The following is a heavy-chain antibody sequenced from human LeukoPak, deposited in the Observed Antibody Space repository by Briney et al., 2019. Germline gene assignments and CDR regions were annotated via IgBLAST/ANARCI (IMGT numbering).Heavy chain of an antibody. Sequence: GASVKVSCKASGGTFSSYAISWVRQAPGQGLEWMGRIIPILGIANYAQKFQGRVTITADKSTSTAYMELSSLRFEDTAVYYCATVNFITMIVVGWGQGTLVTVSS. CDR2: IIPILGIA. CDR3: ATVNFITMIVVG. D-gene: IGHD3-22*01. V-gene: IGHV1-69*04. CDR1: GGTFSSYA. J-gene: IGHJ4*02.